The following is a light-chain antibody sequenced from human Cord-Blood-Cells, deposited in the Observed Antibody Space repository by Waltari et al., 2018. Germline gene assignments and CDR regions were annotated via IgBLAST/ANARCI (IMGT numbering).Light chain of an antibody. J-gene: IGLJ2*01. V-gene: IGLV3-1*01. CDR3: QAWDSSTVV. CDR2: QDS. CDR1: NVGDKY. Sequence: SYELTQPPSVSVSPGQTASITCSGHNVGDKYACWYQQKPGQSPVLVIYQDSKRPSGIPERFSGSNSGNTATLTISGTQAMDEADYYCQAWDSSTVVFGGGTKLTVL.